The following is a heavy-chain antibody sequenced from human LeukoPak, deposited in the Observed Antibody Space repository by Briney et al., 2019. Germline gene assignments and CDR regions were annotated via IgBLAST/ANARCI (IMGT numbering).Heavy chain of an antibody. CDR1: GFTFSSYW. D-gene: IGHD3-22*01. V-gene: IGHV3-7*01. J-gene: IGHJ4*02. CDR3: ARDHHYYDSRASSLY. Sequence: GGSLRLSCAASGFTFSSYWMSWVRQAPGKGLEWVANIKQDGSEKYYVDSVKGRFTISRDNAKNSLYLQMNCLRAEDTAVYYCARDHHYYDSRASSLYWGQGTLVTVSS. CDR2: IKQDGSEK.